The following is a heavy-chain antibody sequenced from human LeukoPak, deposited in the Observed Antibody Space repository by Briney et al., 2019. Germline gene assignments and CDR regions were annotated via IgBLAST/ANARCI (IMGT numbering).Heavy chain of an antibody. D-gene: IGHD6-6*01. CDR2: IIPIFGTA. Sequence: SAKVSCKASGGTFSSYAISWVRQAPGQGLEWMGGIIPIFGTANYAQKFQGRVTITTDESTSTAYMELSSLRSEDTAVYYCARGFGGSSGFLFDYWGQGTLVTVSS. CDR1: GGTFSSYA. J-gene: IGHJ4*02. CDR3: ARGFGGSSGFLFDY. V-gene: IGHV1-69*05.